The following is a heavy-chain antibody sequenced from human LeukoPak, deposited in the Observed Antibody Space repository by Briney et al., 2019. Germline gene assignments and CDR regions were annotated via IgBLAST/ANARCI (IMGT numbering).Heavy chain of an antibody. CDR1: GGSFSGYY. CDR3: ARDSQYYYYGMDV. CDR2: INHSGST. D-gene: IGHD4-11*01. V-gene: IGHV4-34*01. Sequence: SETLSLTCAVYGGSFSGYYWSWIRQPPGKGLEWIGEINHSGSTNYNPSLKSRATISLDTSKHQFSLKLSSVTAADTAVYYCARDSQYYYYGMDVWGQGTTVTVSS. J-gene: IGHJ6*02.